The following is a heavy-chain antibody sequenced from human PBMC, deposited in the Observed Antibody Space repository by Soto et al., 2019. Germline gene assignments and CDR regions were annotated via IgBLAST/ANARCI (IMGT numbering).Heavy chain of an antibody. CDR2: INPSGGST. D-gene: IGHD3-10*01. Sequence: ASVKVSCKASGYTFTSYYMHWVRQAPGQGLEWMGIINPSGGSTSYAQKFQGRVTMTRDTSTSTVYMELSSLRSEDTAVYYCARERITMVRGVISYSYYYGMDVWGQGTTVTVSS. V-gene: IGHV1-46*01. CDR3: ARERITMVRGVISYSYYYGMDV. J-gene: IGHJ6*02. CDR1: GYTFTSYY.